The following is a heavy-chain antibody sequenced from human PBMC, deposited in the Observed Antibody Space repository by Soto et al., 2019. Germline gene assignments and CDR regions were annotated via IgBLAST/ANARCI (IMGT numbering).Heavy chain of an antibody. Sequence: QVQLVQSGAEVKKPGASVKVSCKASGYTFTSYYMHWVRQAPGQGLEWMGIINPSSGSTSYGQKSQAIVTMTRDTSTRTVYMKLGSLRSEDTAVYYCAREVERGYSYGYLEYWGQGTLVTVSS. V-gene: IGHV1-46*01. CDR1: GYTFTSYY. D-gene: IGHD5-18*01. CDR3: AREVERGYSYGYLEY. CDR2: INPSSGST. J-gene: IGHJ4*02.